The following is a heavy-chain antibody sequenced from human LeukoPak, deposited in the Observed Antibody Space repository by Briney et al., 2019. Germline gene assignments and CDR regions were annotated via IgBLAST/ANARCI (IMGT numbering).Heavy chain of an antibody. CDR2: IRSKANSYAT. D-gene: IGHD3-22*01. CDR1: GFTFSGSA. CDR3: TRGHYYDSSGPLGY. Sequence: GGSLRLSXAASGFTFSGSAMHWVGQASGKGLEWVGRIRSKANSYATAYAASVKGRFTISRDDSKNTAYLQMNSLKTEDTAVYYCTRGHYYDSSGPLGYWGQGTLVTVSS. V-gene: IGHV3-73*01. J-gene: IGHJ4*02.